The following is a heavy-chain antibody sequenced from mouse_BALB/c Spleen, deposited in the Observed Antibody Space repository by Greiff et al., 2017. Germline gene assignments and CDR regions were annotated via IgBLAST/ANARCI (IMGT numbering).Heavy chain of an antibody. CDR3: ARHRYGSSFTSYWYFDV. J-gene: IGHJ1*01. CDR1: GFAFSSYD. CDR2: ISSGGGST. Sequence: EVMLVESGGGLVKPGGSLKLSCAASGFAFSSYDMSWVRQTPEKRLEWVAYISSGGGSTYYPDTVKGRFTISRDKAKNTLYLQMSRLKSEDTAMYNCARHRYGSSFTSYWYFDVGGAGTTVTVSS. V-gene: IGHV5-12-1*01. D-gene: IGHD1-1*01.